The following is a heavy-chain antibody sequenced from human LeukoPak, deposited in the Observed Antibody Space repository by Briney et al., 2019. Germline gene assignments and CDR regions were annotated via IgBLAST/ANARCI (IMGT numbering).Heavy chain of an antibody. CDR1: GFTFSSYA. J-gene: IGHJ4*02. CDR3: ASSYYDSSGYSDY. Sequence: PGGSLRLSCAASGFTFSSYAMHWVRQAPGKGLEWVAVISYDGSNKYYADSVKGRFTISRDNSKNTLYLQMNSLRAEDAAVYYCASSYYDSSGYSDYWGQGTLVTVSS. CDR2: ISYDGSNK. V-gene: IGHV3-30-3*01. D-gene: IGHD3-22*01.